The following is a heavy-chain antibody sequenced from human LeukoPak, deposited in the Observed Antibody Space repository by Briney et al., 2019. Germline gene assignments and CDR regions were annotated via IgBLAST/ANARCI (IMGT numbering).Heavy chain of an antibody. Sequence: PGGSLRLSCAASGFTFSSYARSWVRHAPGKGLEWVSSISGSGGSTYYADSVKGRFTISRDNSKNTLFLQMNSLRAEDTAVYFCAKDFRLTLIVVVTPYYFDYWGQGTLVTVSS. J-gene: IGHJ4*02. CDR1: GFTFSSYA. CDR3: AKDFRLTLIVVVTPYYFDY. CDR2: ISGSGGST. V-gene: IGHV3-23*01. D-gene: IGHD3-22*01.